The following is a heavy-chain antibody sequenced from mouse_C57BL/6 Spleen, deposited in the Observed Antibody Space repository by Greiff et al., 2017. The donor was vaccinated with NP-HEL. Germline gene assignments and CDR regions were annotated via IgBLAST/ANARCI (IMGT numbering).Heavy chain of an antibody. J-gene: IGHJ4*01. CDR1: GFNIKDYY. CDR2: IDPEDGDT. CDR3: TRITTVVEGGMDY. Sequence: VQLKQSGAELVRPGASVKLSCTASGFNIKDYYMHWVKQRPEQGLEWIGRIDPEDGDTEYAPKFQGKATMTADTSSNTAYLQLSSLTSEDTAVYYCTRITTVVEGGMDYWGQGTSVTVSS. D-gene: IGHD1-1*01. V-gene: IGHV14-1*01.